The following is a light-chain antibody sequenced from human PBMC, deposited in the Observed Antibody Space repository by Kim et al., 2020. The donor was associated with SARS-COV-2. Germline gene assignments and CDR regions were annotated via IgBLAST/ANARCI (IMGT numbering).Light chain of an antibody. V-gene: IGLV6-57*03. J-gene: IGLJ3*02. CDR1: SGSIASNY. Sequence: NFMLTQPHSVSESPGKTVTISCTRSSGSIASNYVQRYQQRPGSAPTTVIYEDNQRPSGVPDRLSASIDSSSNSASLTISGLKTEDEADYYCQFYDSTPNWVFGGGSQQTVL. CDR3: QFYDSTPNWV. CDR2: EDN.